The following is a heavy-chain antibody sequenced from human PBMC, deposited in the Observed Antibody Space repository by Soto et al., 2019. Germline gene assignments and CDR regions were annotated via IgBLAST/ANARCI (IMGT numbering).Heavy chain of an antibody. V-gene: IGHV4-39*01. Sequence: TSETLSLTCTVSGGYISNSRYYWAWIRQPPGKGLEWIGSIYHTGNTYYNPSLRSRVTISVDTSKNQFSLKLTSVTAADTAVYYCARDYYDSSDYTTNWFDPWGQGTLVTVSS. D-gene: IGHD3-22*01. CDR3: ARDYYDSSDYTTNWFDP. CDR2: IYHTGNT. CDR1: GGYISNSRYY. J-gene: IGHJ5*02.